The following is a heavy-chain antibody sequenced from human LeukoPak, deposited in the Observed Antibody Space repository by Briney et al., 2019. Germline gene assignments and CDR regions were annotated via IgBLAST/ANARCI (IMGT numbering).Heavy chain of an antibody. CDR3: ARDQGITFGGVTRLFDY. Sequence: ASVKVSCKASGYTFTSYGISWVRQAPGQGLEWMGWISAYNGNTNYAQKLQGRVTMTTDTSTSTAYRELRSLRSDDTAVYYCARDQGITFGGVTRLFDYWGQGTLVTVSS. J-gene: IGHJ4*02. CDR1: GYTFTSYG. D-gene: IGHD3-16*01. CDR2: ISAYNGNT. V-gene: IGHV1-18*01.